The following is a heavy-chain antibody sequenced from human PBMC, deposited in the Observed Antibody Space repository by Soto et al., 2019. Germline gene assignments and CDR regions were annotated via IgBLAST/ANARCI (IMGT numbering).Heavy chain of an antibody. CDR3: TREGLGYCSSTSCPPGLGYGMDV. J-gene: IGHJ6*02. Sequence: PGGSLRLSCTASGFTFGDYAMSWVRQAPGKGLEWVGFTRSKAYGGTTEYAASVKGRFTISRDDSKSIAYLQMNSLKTEDTAVYYCTREGLGYCSSTSCPPGLGYGMDVWGQGTTVTVSS. D-gene: IGHD2-2*01. CDR1: GFTFGDYA. CDR2: TRSKAYGGTT. V-gene: IGHV3-49*04.